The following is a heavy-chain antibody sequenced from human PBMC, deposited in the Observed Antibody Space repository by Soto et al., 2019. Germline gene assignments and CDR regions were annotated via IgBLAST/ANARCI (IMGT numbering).Heavy chain of an antibody. Sequence: QVQLVQSGAEVKKPGASMKVSCKASGYTFTNYYMHWVRQAPGQGLEWMGVINPTAGSTSYAQRFQGRLTMTRDTSTNTVYMDLSSLRSEDTAVYYCARDRLSYSSSADLDYWGKGTRVTVSS. V-gene: IGHV1-46*01. CDR1: GYTFTNYY. D-gene: IGHD6-6*01. CDR2: INPTAGST. CDR3: ARDRLSYSSSADLDY. J-gene: IGHJ4*02.